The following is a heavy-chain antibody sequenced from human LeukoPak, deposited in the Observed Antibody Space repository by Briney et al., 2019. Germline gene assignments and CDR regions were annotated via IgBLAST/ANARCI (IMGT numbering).Heavy chain of an antibody. D-gene: IGHD4-11*01. Sequence: PSETLSLTCTVSGGSVNSGSYYWNWIRQPPGKGLEFIGYIYYSGSTTYNPSLKSRVTISVDTSKNQFSLKLSSVTAADTAVYYCARVPPSTTVTTTLFDYWGQGTLVTVSS. CDR1: GGSVNSGSYY. CDR2: IYYSGST. V-gene: IGHV4-61*01. J-gene: IGHJ4*02. CDR3: ARVPPSTTVTTTLFDY.